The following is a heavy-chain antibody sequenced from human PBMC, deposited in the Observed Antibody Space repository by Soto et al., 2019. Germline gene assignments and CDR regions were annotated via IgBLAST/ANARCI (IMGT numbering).Heavy chain of an antibody. J-gene: IGHJ4*02. CDR1: GVSISSGDYY. D-gene: IGHD6-13*01. V-gene: IGHV4-30-4*02. CDR3: ATASGLPYSSNWLIDY. CDR2: IYYSGST. Sequence: PSDTLSLTYTVSGVSISSGDYYWSWIRQPPGKGLEWIGYIYYSGSTYYNPSLKSRVTISVDTSKNQFSLKLSSVTAADTAVYYCATASGLPYSSNWLIDYCGQGALVTVSS.